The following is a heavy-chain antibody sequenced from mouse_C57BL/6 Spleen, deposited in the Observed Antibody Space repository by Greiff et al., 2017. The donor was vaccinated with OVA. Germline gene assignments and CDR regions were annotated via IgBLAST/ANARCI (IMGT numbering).Heavy chain of an antibody. J-gene: IGHJ2*01. V-gene: IGHV1-82*01. D-gene: IGHD1-1*01. CDR2: IYPGDGDT. Sequence: QVQLQQSGPELVKPGASVKISCKASGYAFSSSWMNWVKQRPGKGLEWIGRIYPGDGDTHYNGKFKGKATLTADKSSGTAYMQLSSLTSEDSAVYFGARSYYGSSYPFDYWGQGTTLTVSS. CDR1: GYAFSSSW. CDR3: ARSYYGSSYPFDY.